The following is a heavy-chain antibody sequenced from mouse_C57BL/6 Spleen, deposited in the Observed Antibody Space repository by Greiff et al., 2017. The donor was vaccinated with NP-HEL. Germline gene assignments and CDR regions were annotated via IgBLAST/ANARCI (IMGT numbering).Heavy chain of an antibody. V-gene: IGHV1-82*01. Sequence: LQESGPELVKPGASVKISCKASGYAFSSSWMNWVKQRPGKGLEWIGRIYPGDGDTNYNGKFKGKATLTADKSSSTAYMQLSSLTSEDSAVYFCARSGGFLDYWGQGTTLTVSS. CDR3: ARSGGFLDY. CDR1: GYAFSSSW. D-gene: IGHD1-1*02. J-gene: IGHJ2*01. CDR2: IYPGDGDT.